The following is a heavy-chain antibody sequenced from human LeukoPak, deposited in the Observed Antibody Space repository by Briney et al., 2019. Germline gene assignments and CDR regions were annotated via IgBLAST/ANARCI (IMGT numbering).Heavy chain of an antibody. CDR1: GYTFTSYG. CDR3: ARERGSYYYYYMDV. V-gene: IGHV1-18*01. Sequence: ASVKVSCKASGYTFTSYGISWVRQAPGQGLEWMGWISAYNGNTNYAQKLQGRVTMTTDTSTSTAYMELRSLRSDDTAVYYCARERGSYYYYYMDVWGKGTTVTISS. CDR2: ISAYNGNT. D-gene: IGHD3-16*01. J-gene: IGHJ6*03.